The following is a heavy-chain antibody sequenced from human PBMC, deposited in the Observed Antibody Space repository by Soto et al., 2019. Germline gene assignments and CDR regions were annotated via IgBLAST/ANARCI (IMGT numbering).Heavy chain of an antibody. CDR2: LKRDGRER. Sequence: GGSLRLSCAASGFTFGDHWMTWVRQAPGKGLEWVANLKRDGRERYYVDSVKGRFSVSRDNAKNSLYLQMNNLRPEDTAVYYCARDVYEILGRVVRRLDSWGQGTLVTVSS. D-gene: IGHD2-8*01. CDR1: GFTFGDHW. J-gene: IGHJ4*02. V-gene: IGHV3-7*03. CDR3: ARDVYEILGRVVRRLDS.